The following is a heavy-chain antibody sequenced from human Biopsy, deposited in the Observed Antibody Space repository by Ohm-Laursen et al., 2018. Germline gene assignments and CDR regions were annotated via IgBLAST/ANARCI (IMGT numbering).Heavy chain of an antibody. CDR3: ASAGYNPDWNFDL. CDR2: VYNGGIT. Sequence: GTLSLTCTVSGGSIISYYWTWIRQTPGKGLEWIGHVYNGGITNYNPSLKSRVTMSANTSKKQFSLRLSSVTAADTAVYYCASAGYNPDWNFDLWGRGTRVTVSS. CDR1: GGSIISYY. V-gene: IGHV4-59*12. J-gene: IGHJ2*01. D-gene: IGHD5-24*01.